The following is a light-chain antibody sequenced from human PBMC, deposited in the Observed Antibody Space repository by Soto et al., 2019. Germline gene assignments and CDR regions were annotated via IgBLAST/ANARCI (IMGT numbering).Light chain of an antibody. J-gene: IGLJ2*01. CDR3: SSYAGSNTVL. Sequence: QSALTQPPSASASPGQSVTISCTGTSSDIGGDNYVSWYQQHPGKAPKVIIYEVTKRPSGVPDRFSGSKSGNTASLTVSGLQAEDEADYYCSSYAGSNTVLFGGGTKVTVL. V-gene: IGLV2-8*01. CDR1: SSDIGGDNY. CDR2: EVT.